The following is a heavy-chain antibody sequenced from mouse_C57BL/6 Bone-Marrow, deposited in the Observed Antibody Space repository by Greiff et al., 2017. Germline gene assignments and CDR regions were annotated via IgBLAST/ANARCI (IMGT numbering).Heavy chain of an antibody. Sequence: VQLKESGPELVKPGASVKISCKASGYSFTDYNMNWVKQSNGKSLEWIGVINPNYGTTSYNQKFKGKATLTVDQSSSTAYMQLNSLTSEDSAVYYCARERIYYGNYYAMDYWGQGTSVTVSS. J-gene: IGHJ4*01. CDR3: ARERIYYGNYYAMDY. CDR1: GYSFTDYN. CDR2: INPNYGTT. D-gene: IGHD2-1*01. V-gene: IGHV1-39*01.